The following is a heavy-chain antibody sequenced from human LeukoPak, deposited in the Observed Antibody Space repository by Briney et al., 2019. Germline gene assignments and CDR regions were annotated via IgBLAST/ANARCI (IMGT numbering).Heavy chain of an antibody. CDR2: LYSGGST. J-gene: IGHJ4*02. CDR1: GFXVSSNY. V-gene: IGHV3-53*01. CDR3: ARELEYCSGGSCYPGY. Sequence: SLRLSCAGSGFXVSSNYMSWVRQAPGKGLEWVSILYSGGSTFYADSVKGRFTISRDNSRNTLYLQMNGLRAEDTAVYYCARELEYCSGGSCYPGYWGQGTLVTVSS. D-gene: IGHD2-15*01.